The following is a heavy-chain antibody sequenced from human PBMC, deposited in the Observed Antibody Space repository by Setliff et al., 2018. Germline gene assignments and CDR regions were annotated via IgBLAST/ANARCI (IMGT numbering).Heavy chain of an antibody. D-gene: IGHD2-2*01. CDR1: GGSISSSSYY. V-gene: IGHV4-39*01. Sequence: SETLSLTCTVSGGSISSSSYYWGWIRRPPGKGLEWIGSIYYSGSTYYNPSLKSRVTMSVETSKNQFSLKLSSVTAADTAVYYCARRIYCSSTSCSLNNWFDPWGQGTLVTVSS. J-gene: IGHJ5*02. CDR3: ARRIYCSSTSCSLNNWFDP. CDR2: IYYSGST.